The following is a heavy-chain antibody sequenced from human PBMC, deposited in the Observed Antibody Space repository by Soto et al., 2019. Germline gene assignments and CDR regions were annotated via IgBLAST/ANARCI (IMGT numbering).Heavy chain of an antibody. CDR1: GGTFSKYA. Sequence: ASVQVSCTASGGTFSKYAIDWVRPAPGHGLEWMGGVIPLFGTAKYAQKFQGRVTITADEATSTAYMELSILRSEDTAVYYCARQFDYDTSGYYYAYWGQGTLVTVSS. D-gene: IGHD3-22*01. V-gene: IGHV1-69*13. J-gene: IGHJ4*02. CDR2: VIPLFGTA. CDR3: ARQFDYDTSGYYYAY.